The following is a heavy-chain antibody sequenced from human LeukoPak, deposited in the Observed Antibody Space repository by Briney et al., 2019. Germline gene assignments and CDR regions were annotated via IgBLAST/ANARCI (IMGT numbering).Heavy chain of an antibody. V-gene: IGHV3-23*01. Sequence: GGSLRLSCAASGFTFSTYAMTWVRQAPGKGLEWVSGISGSGSKTYYADSVKGRFTISRDNSKNTLYLQMNSLRAEDTALYYCAKGLGRDWFDPWGQGTLVTVSS. CDR1: GFTFSTYA. J-gene: IGHJ5*02. D-gene: IGHD7-27*01. CDR3: AKGLGRDWFDP. CDR2: ISGSGSKT.